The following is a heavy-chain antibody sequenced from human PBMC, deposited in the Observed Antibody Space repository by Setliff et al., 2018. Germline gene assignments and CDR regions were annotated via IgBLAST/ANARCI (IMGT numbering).Heavy chain of an antibody. CDR3: ARVRNLAGRNIAVAGTFGY. V-gene: IGHV1-8*01. CDR2: MNPNSGNT. Sequence: ASVKVSCKASGYTFTSYDINWVRQATGQGLEWMGWMNPNSGNTGYAQKFHGRVTMTRNTSISTAYMELSSLRSEDTAVYYRARVRNLAGRNIAVAGTFGYWGQGTLVTVSS. CDR1: GYTFTSYD. J-gene: IGHJ4*02. D-gene: IGHD6-19*01.